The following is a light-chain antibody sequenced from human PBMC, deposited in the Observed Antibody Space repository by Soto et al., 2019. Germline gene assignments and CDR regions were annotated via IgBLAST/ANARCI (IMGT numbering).Light chain of an antibody. J-gene: IGKJ1*01. CDR2: DTS. Sequence: EIVLTQSPGTLSLSPGGRATLSCRASQRVSSSSLSWYQQKPGQAPRLLIYDTSSRATDIPDRFSGSGSGTDFTLTISRLEPEDFAVYYCQQYVRSPWTFGQGTKVDIK. CDR1: QRVSSSS. V-gene: IGKV3-20*01. CDR3: QQYVRSPWT.